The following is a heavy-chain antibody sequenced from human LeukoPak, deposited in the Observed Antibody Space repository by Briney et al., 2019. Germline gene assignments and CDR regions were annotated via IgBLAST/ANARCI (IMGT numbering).Heavy chain of an antibody. CDR3: ARDRYYDSSGYSLHSFDI. D-gene: IGHD3-22*01. CDR1: GGSISSGSNY. J-gene: IGHJ3*02. Sequence: SQTLSLTCTASGGSISSGSNYWGWNRQPAGKGLEWIVRIYTSGSTNYNPSLKSRVTISVDTSKNQFSLKLSSVTAADTAVYYCARDRYYDSSGYSLHSFDIWGQGTMVTVSS. V-gene: IGHV4-61*02. CDR2: IYTSGST.